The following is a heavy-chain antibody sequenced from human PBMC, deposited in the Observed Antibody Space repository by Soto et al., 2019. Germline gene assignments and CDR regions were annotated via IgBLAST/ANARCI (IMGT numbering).Heavy chain of an antibody. CDR2: IWYDGSNK. Sequence: PGGSLRLSCAASGFTFSSYGMHWVRQAPGKGLEWVAVIWYDGSNKYYADSVKGRFTISRDNSKNTLYLQMNSLRAEDTAVYYCARGEYYYDSSGYYPFDYWGQGTLVTVSS. CDR1: GFTFSSYG. J-gene: IGHJ4*02. CDR3: ARGEYYYDSSGYYPFDY. V-gene: IGHV3-33*01. D-gene: IGHD3-22*01.